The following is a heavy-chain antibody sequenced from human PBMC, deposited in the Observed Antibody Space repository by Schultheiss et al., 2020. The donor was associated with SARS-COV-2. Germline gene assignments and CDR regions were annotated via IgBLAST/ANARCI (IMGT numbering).Heavy chain of an antibody. Sequence: ETLSLTCTVSGGSISSGGYYWSWIRQPAGKGLEWLAHIFSNDEKSYSTSLKSRLTISKDTSKSQVVLTMTNMDPVDTATYYCARKRGSWYYYYGMDVWGQGTTVTVSS. CDR3: ARKRGSWYYYYGMDV. CDR1: GGSISSGGYY. V-gene: IGHV2-26*01. D-gene: IGHD6-13*01. CDR2: IFSNDEK. J-gene: IGHJ6*02.